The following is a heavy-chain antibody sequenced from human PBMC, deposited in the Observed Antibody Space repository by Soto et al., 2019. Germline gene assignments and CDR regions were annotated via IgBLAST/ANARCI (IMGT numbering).Heavy chain of an antibody. CDR3: ARSQGSSTSLAIYYYYYYGMDV. Sequence: QVQLVQSGAEVKKPGSSVKVSCKASGGTFGSYAISWVRQAPGQGLEWMGGIIPIPGTANYAQKFQGRVKIAADESTSTAYMELSSLRSEDTAVYYCARSQGSSTSLAIYYYYYYGMDVWGQGTTVTVSS. CDR2: IIPIPGTA. CDR1: GGTFGSYA. D-gene: IGHD2-2*01. V-gene: IGHV1-69*01. J-gene: IGHJ6*02.